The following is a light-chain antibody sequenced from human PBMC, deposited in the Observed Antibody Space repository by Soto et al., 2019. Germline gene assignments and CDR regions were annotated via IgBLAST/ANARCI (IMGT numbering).Light chain of an antibody. J-gene: IGKJ5*01. CDR2: GAS. V-gene: IGKV3-15*01. CDR1: QSISTN. Sequence: DIVMTQSPATLSASPGERATLSCRASQSISTNLAWYQQKPGQAPRLLIYGASTRATGIPARFSGSGSGTEFTLTISSLQSEDFVVYYCQQYNKWPPITFGQGTRLEIK. CDR3: QQYNKWPPIT.